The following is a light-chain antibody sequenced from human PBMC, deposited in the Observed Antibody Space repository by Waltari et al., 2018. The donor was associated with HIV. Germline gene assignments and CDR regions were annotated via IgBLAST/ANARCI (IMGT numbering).Light chain of an antibody. J-gene: IGLJ2*01. CDR2: EVN. CDR1: TSHFGNFNL. Sequence: QSALTQPASVSGSPGQSTPFSFTATTSHFGNFNLVPWYHQHPGKVPTLMIYEVNKPPSGGSNRFSGAKSGNAASLTISGLQAEEEVDYYCCSYAGSNTVIFGGGTKVTVL. V-gene: IGLV2-23*02. CDR3: CSYAGSNTVI.